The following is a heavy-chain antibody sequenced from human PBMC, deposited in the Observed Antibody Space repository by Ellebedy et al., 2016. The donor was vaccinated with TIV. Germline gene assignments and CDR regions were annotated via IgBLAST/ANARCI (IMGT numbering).Heavy chain of an antibody. Sequence: AASVKVSCKASGYTFTSYGISWVRQAPGQGLEWMGWISAYNGNTNYAQMLQGRVTLTTDTSTSTAYMDLRSLRSDDTAIYYCARDTPEGAMIPAGGDYWGQGTLVTVSS. V-gene: IGHV1-18*04. D-gene: IGHD2-2*01. CDR3: ARDTPEGAMIPAGGDY. CDR2: ISAYNGNT. J-gene: IGHJ4*02. CDR1: GYTFTSYG.